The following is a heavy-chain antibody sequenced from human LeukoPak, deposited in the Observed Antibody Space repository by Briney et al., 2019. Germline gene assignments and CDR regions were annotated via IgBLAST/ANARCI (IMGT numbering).Heavy chain of an antibody. CDR3: ARADYYDSSGYSV. CDR2: IYYSGST. J-gene: IGHJ4*02. V-gene: IGHV4-59*01. Sequence: SETLSLTCTVSGGSISSYYWSWIRQPPGKGLEWIGYIYYSGSTNYNPSLKSRVTISVDTSKNQFSLKLSSVTAADTAVYYCARADYYDSSGYSVWGQGTLVTVSS. CDR1: GGSISSYY. D-gene: IGHD3-22*01.